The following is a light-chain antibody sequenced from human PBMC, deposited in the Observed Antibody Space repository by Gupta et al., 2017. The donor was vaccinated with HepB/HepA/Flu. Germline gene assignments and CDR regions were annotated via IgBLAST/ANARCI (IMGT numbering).Light chain of an antibody. CDR3: QQDGSSPRT. V-gene: IGKV3-20*01. CDR2: GAS. Sequence: EIVLTQSPGTLSLSPGDRATLSYRASQSVGSSYLAWYQQKPGQAPRLLIYGASSRATGIPDRFSGSGSGTDFTLTISRLEPEDVAVYYCQQDGSSPRTFGQGTKVEIK. J-gene: IGKJ1*01. CDR1: QSVGSSY.